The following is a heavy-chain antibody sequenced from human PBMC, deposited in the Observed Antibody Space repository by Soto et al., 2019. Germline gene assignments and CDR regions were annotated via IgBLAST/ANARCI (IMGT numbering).Heavy chain of an antibody. D-gene: IGHD3-9*01. CDR3: ARDLLRTYYDILTGYYFDY. CDR2: ISAYNGNT. Sequence: QVQLVQSGAEVKKPGASVKVSCKASGYTFTSYGISWVRQAPGQGLEWMGWISAYNGNTNYAQKLQGRDTMTTDTSTSTAYMELRSLRSDDTAVYYCARDLLRTYYDILTGYYFDYWGQGTLVTVSS. CDR1: GYTFTSYG. J-gene: IGHJ4*02. V-gene: IGHV1-18*01.